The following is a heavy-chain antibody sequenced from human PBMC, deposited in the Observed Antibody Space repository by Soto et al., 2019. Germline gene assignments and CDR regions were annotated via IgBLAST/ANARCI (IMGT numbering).Heavy chain of an antibody. CDR3: TRSIPGTTSSDY. CDR1: GFTFSDYY. J-gene: IGHJ4*02. Sequence: EVQLVESGGGLVQPGGSLRLSCAGSGFTFSDYYIDWVRQAPGKGLEWVGRSRDKGNSYSTDYAASVKGRFTVSRDSSKNSLYLQMNSLKIGDTALYYCTRSIPGTTSSDYWGQGTLVTVSS. D-gene: IGHD1-7*01. CDR2: SRDKGNSYST. V-gene: IGHV3-72*01.